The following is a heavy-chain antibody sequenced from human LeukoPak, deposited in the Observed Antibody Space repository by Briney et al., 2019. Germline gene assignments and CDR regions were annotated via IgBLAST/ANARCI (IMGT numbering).Heavy chain of an antibody. CDR1: GFTFSSYS. CDR2: ISSSSSYI. V-gene: IGHV3-21*01. D-gene: IGHD3-22*01. Sequence: GGSLRLSCAASGFTFSSYSMNWVRQAPGKGLEWVSSISSSSSYIYYADSVKGRFTISRDNAKNSLYLQMNSLRAEDTAVYHCARDLGYDSSGYHDYWGQGTLVTVSS. CDR3: ARDLGYDSSGYHDY. J-gene: IGHJ4*02.